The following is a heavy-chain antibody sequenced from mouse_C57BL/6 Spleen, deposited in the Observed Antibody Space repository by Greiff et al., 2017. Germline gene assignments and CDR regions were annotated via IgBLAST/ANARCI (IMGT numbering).Heavy chain of an antibody. CDR3: TTPLGSSGDYSMDY. Sequence: QVQLQQSGAELVRPGASVTLSCKASGYTFTDYELHWVKQTPVHGLEWIGAIDPETGGTAYNQKFKGKAILTADKSSCTADMELRSLTSEDYAVDYYTTPLGSSGDYSMDYWGQGTSVTVSS. CDR2: IDPETGGT. CDR1: GYTFTDYE. D-gene: IGHD1-1*01. J-gene: IGHJ4*01. V-gene: IGHV1-15*01.